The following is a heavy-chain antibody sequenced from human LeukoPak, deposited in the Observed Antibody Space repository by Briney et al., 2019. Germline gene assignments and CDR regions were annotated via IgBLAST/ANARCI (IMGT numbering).Heavy chain of an antibody. CDR1: GYTFTSYD. J-gene: IGHJ4*02. Sequence: ASVKVSCKASGYTFTSYDINWVRQATGQGLEWMGRMNPNSGNTGYAQKFQGRVTMIRNTSISTAYMELSSLRSEDTAVYYCARNTRRIWKSIDYWGQGTLVTVSS. D-gene: IGHD1-1*01. V-gene: IGHV1-8*01. CDR3: ARNTRRIWKSIDY. CDR2: MNPNSGNT.